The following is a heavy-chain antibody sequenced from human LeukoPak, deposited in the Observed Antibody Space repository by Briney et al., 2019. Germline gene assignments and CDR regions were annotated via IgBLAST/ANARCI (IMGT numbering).Heavy chain of an antibody. Sequence: GGSLRLSCAASGFTFTNYLMRWVRQAPGKGLEWVSSVDNAATGTYYADSVKGRFTISRDNAKNSLYLQMNSLRAEDTAVYYCASAGSGIDYWGQGTLVTVSS. CDR3: ASAGSGIDY. CDR2: VDNAATGT. J-gene: IGHJ4*02. V-gene: IGHV3-11*01. CDR1: GFTFTNYL. D-gene: IGHD6-13*01.